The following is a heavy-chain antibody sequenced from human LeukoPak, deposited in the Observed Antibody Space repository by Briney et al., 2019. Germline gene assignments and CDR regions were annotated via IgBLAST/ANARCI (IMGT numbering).Heavy chain of an antibody. J-gene: IGHJ4*02. CDR3: AKDRPLNWGYYFDY. D-gene: IGHD7-27*01. CDR1: GFTLTSYE. CDR2: ISRTGNSI. V-gene: IGHV3-48*03. Sequence: GGSLRLSCAASGFTLTSYEMNWVRLAPGKGLEWISYISRTGNSIYYADSVKGRFTISRDTSKNTLYLQMNSLRAEDTAVYYCAKDRPLNWGYYFDYWGQGTLVTVSS.